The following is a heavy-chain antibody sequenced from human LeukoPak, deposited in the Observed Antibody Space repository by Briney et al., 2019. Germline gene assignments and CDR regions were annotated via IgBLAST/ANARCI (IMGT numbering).Heavy chain of an antibody. CDR3: AREAQIITMVRGYFDY. D-gene: IGHD3-10*01. Sequence: GGSLRLSCAASGFTFSDYYMSWIRQAPGKGLEWVSYISSSGSTIYYAASVKGRFTISRDNAKNSLYLQMNSLRAEDTAVYYCAREAQIITMVRGYFDYWGQGTLVTVSS. V-gene: IGHV3-11*04. CDR1: GFTFSDYY. J-gene: IGHJ4*02. CDR2: ISSSGSTI.